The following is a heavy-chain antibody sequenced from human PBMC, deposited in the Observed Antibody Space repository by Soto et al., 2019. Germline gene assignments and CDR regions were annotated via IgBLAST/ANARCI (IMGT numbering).Heavy chain of an antibody. CDR1: GGSISSGDYY. Sequence: PSETLSLTCTVSGGSISSGDYYWSWIRQPPGKGLEWIGYIYYSGSTYYNPSLKSRVTISVDTSKNQFSLKLSSVTAADTAVYYCARDQRGGGYCSSTSCYTGIYGMDVWGQGTTVTVSS. J-gene: IGHJ6*02. D-gene: IGHD2-2*02. CDR2: IYYSGST. CDR3: ARDQRGGGYCSSTSCYTGIYGMDV. V-gene: IGHV4-30-4*01.